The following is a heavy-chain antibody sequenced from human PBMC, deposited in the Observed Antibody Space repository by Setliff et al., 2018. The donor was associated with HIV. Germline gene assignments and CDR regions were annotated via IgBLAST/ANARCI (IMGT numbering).Heavy chain of an antibody. Sequence: TLSLTCAVSGGSISSDNWWTWVRQAPGKGLEWIGEIYHSEYTNYNPSLKSRVSMSVEKSKNEFSLKVTSLTAADTAVYFCTRGPARRYPGSTVYGLWGQGTPVTVSS. CDR2: IYHSEYT. CDR3: TRGPARRYPGSTVYGL. CDR1: GGSISSDNW. D-gene: IGHD1-26*01. J-gene: IGHJ1*01. V-gene: IGHV4-4*01.